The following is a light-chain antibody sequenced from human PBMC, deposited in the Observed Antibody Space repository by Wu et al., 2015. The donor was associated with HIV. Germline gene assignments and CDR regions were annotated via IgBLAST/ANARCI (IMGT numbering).Light chain of an antibody. Sequence: EIVLTQSPGTLSLSPGERATLSCRASQSVPSSYLAWYQHKFGQAPRLLISGASSRATGIPDRFSGSGSGTDFILTITRLEPEDSAVYYCQHYGNRGPWTFGQGAKVEIK. V-gene: IGKV3-20*01. CDR2: GAS. CDR3: QHYGNRGPWT. J-gene: IGKJ1*01. CDR1: QSVPSSY.